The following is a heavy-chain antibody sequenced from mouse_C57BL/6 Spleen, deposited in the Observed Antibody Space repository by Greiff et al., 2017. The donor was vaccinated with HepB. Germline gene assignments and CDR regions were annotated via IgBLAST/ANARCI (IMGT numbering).Heavy chain of an antibody. D-gene: IGHD1-1*01. CDR2: IYPGSGST. J-gene: IGHJ3*01. CDR1: GYTFTSYW. CDR3: AGYDGSSPAWFAY. V-gene: IGHV1-55*01. Sequence: QVQLQQPGAELVKPGASVKMSCKASGYTFTSYWITWVKQRPGQGLEWIGDIYPGSGSTNYNEKFKSKATLTVDTSSSTAYMQLSSLTSEDSAVYYGAGYDGSSPAWFAYWGQGTLVTVSA.